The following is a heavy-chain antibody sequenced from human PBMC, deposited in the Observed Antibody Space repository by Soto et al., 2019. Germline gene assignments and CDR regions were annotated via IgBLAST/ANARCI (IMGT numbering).Heavy chain of an antibody. Sequence: GGSLRLSCAASGFTFSSYWMSWVRQAPGKGLEWVANIKQDGSEKYYVDSVKGRFTISRDNAKNSLYLQMNSLRAEDTAVYYWARTSITMVRGDPIDYWGQGTLVTVSS. J-gene: IGHJ4*02. V-gene: IGHV3-7*01. CDR2: IKQDGSEK. D-gene: IGHD3-10*01. CDR3: ARTSITMVRGDPIDY. CDR1: GFTFSSYW.